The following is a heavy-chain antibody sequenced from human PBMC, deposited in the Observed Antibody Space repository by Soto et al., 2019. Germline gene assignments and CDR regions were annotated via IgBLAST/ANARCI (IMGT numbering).Heavy chain of an antibody. CDR1: EDSVTGHY. Sequence: ASVKVSCKASEDSVTGHYLHCVRQAPGQGLGWMGWIDPKSGDTKYAPKFQDRVTMTRDTSISRAYMDLSSLRYDDTAVYYCARDYDKSGYDYFDPWGQGTLVTVSS. J-gene: IGHJ5*02. CDR2: IDPKSGDT. CDR3: ARDYDKSGYDYFDP. D-gene: IGHD3-22*01. V-gene: IGHV1-2*02.